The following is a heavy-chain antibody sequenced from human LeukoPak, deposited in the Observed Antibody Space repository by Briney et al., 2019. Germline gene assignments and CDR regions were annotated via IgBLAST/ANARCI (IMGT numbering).Heavy chain of an antibody. V-gene: IGHV3-74*01. Sequence: GGSLRLSCSTSGFTFRSYWMHWVRQAPGKGLVWVSRLNFDGSDTSYADSVKGRFTISRDNAKNTLYLQMNSLRAEDTAVYYCARDRGAAAGPEDFFDIWGQGTMVTVSS. D-gene: IGHD6-13*01. CDR3: ARDRGAAAGPEDFFDI. CDR1: GFTFRSYW. CDR2: LNFDGSDT. J-gene: IGHJ3*02.